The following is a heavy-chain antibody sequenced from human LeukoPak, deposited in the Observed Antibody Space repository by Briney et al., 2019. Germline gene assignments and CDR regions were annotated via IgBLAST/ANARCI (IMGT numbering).Heavy chain of an antibody. CDR2: IKQDGSEK. J-gene: IGHJ4*02. V-gene: IGHV3-7*03. D-gene: IGHD6-25*01. Sequence: GGSLRLSCVASGYSFNNYRMTWVRQAPGKGLEWVANIKQDGSEKQYVDSVKGRFAISRDNAKKSLYLQINTLRAEDTAVYYCVRGPHIAATSYWGQGTLVTVSS. CDR1: GYSFNNYR. CDR3: VRGPHIAATSY.